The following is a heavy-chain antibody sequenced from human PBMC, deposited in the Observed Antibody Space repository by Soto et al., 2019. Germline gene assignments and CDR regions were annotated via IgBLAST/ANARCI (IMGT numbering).Heavy chain of an antibody. CDR3: ARDSHDQVLRYFDWLSAPDY. D-gene: IGHD3-9*01. V-gene: IGHV3-33*01. J-gene: IGHJ4*02. Sequence: PGGSLRLSCAASGFTFSSYGMHWVRQAPGKGLEWVAVIWYDGSNKYYADSVKGRFTISRDNSKNTLYLQMNSLRAEDTAVYYCARDSHDQVLRYFDWLSAPDYWGQGTLVTVSS. CDR2: IWYDGSNK. CDR1: GFTFSSYG.